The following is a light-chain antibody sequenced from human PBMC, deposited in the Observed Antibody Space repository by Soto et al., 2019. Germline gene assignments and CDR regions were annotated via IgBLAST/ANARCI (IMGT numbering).Light chain of an antibody. J-gene: IGKJ1*01. CDR3: QQYNNWPRT. CDR2: GAS. Sequence: ETVLTQSLGTLSLSPGERATVSCGASQTVSSNLAWYQQKPGQGPRLLIYGASTRATGIPARFSGSGSGTEFTLTISSLQSEDFAVYYCQQYNNWPRTFGQGTKVDIK. V-gene: IGKV3-15*01. CDR1: QTVSSN.